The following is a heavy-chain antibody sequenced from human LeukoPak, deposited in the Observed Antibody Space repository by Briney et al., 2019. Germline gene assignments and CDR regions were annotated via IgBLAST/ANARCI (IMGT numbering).Heavy chain of an antibody. CDR1: GGSISSISYY. CDR3: ARRNSAWVFDN. Sequence: SETLCLTCTVSGGSISSISYYWGWIRQPPGQGLEWIGNIYYSGSTYYNPSIKRRVPISVDTSKNQFSLRASSVTAADTALYYCARRNSAWVFDNWGQGTLVTVSS. J-gene: IGHJ4*02. CDR2: IYYSGST. V-gene: IGHV4-39*01. D-gene: IGHD6-19*01.